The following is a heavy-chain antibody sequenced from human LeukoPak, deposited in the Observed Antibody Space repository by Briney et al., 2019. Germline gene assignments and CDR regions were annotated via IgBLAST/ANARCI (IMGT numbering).Heavy chain of an antibody. V-gene: IGHV4-59*03. Sequence: SETLSLTCTVSGGSISTDYWSWIRQSPGKGLEWIGNIHYSGSSVYNPSLKSRGTISIDTSRRQFFLKLNSVTAADTAVYFCALAPNSNWFDFWGPGTLVTVSS. CDR3: ALAPNSNWFDF. CDR1: GGSISTDY. D-gene: IGHD2-8*01. J-gene: IGHJ5*01. CDR2: IHYSGSS.